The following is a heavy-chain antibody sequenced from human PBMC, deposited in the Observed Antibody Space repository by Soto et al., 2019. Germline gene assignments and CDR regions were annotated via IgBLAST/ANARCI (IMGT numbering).Heavy chain of an antibody. V-gene: IGHV4-31*03. CDR1: GGSISSGGYY. J-gene: IGHJ4*02. Sequence: QVQLQESGPGLVKPSQTLSLTCTVSGGSISSGGYYWSWIRQHPGKGLEWIGYIYYSGGTYYNPSLTSRFTISVDTSKNQFSLKLSSVTAADTAVYYCATYCSGGSCYLDYWGQGTLVTVSS. D-gene: IGHD2-15*01. CDR3: ATYCSGGSCYLDY. CDR2: IYYSGGT.